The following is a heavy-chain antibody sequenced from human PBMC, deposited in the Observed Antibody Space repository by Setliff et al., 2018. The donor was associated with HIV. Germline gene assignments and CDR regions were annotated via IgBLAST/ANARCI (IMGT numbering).Heavy chain of an antibody. CDR3: ARIPNHSSGFDY. Sequence: SVKVSCKASGGTFRSHEFSWVRQAPGQGLEWMGGIVPILNTGNYAPKFQGRVTITADESTTTAYMELSSLRSEDTAVYYCARIPNHSSGFDYWGQGTPVTVSS. CDR2: IVPILNTG. J-gene: IGHJ4*02. D-gene: IGHD3-22*01. V-gene: IGHV1-69*13. CDR1: GGTFRSHE.